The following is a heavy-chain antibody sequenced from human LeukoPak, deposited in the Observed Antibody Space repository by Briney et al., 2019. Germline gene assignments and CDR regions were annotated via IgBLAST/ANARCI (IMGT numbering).Heavy chain of an antibody. J-gene: IGHJ3*02. V-gene: IGHV3-7*03. CDR1: GFTFSSYW. Sequence: PGGSLRLSCAASGFTFSSYWMSWLRQAPGKGLEWVANIKQDGSEKYYVDSVKGRFTISRDNAKNSLYLQMNSLRAEDTAVYYCARDMYYDILTGYYNRAFDIWGQGTMVTVSS. CDR2: IKQDGSEK. D-gene: IGHD3-9*01. CDR3: ARDMYYDILTGYYNRAFDI.